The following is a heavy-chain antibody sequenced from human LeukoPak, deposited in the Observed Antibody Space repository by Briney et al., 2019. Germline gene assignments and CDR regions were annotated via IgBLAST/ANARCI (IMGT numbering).Heavy chain of an antibody. CDR3: AREGRGGDLSY. CDR1: GYTSTGYY. Sequence: ASVKVSCKASGYTSTGYYMHWVRQAPGQGLEWMGIINPSGGSTSYAQKFQGRVTMTRDTSTSTVYMELSSLRSEDTAVYYCAREGRGGDLSYWGQGTLVTVSS. D-gene: IGHD2-21*02. J-gene: IGHJ4*02. CDR2: INPSGGST. V-gene: IGHV1-46*01.